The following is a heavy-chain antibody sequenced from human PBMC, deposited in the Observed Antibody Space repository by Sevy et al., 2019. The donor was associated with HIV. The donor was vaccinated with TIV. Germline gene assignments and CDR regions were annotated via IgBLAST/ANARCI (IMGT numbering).Heavy chain of an antibody. V-gene: IGHV1-2*02. Sequence: ASVKVSCKASGYTFTGYYMYWVRQAPGQGLEWMGWINPNSGGTNYAQKFQGRVTMTRDTSISTAYMELSRLRSDDTAVYYCARDALLRGGYLDYWGQGTLVTVSS. J-gene: IGHJ4*02. CDR1: GYTFTGYY. CDR3: ARDALLRGGYLDY. CDR2: INPNSGGT. D-gene: IGHD3-10*01.